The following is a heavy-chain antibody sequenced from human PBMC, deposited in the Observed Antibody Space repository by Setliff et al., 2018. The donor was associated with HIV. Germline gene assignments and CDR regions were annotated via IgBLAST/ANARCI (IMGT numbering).Heavy chain of an antibody. V-gene: IGHV3-30-3*01. Sequence: HPGGSLRLSCAASGFIFSDYAIHWVRQAPAKGLEWVAVIGYDGSKEYYADSVKGRFTVSRDNSKAYLQMNSLRGEDTAVYYCARDPRFDAFDIWGQGTMVTVSS. J-gene: IGHJ3*02. CDR1: GFIFSDYA. CDR2: IGYDGSKE. CDR3: ARDPRFDAFDI.